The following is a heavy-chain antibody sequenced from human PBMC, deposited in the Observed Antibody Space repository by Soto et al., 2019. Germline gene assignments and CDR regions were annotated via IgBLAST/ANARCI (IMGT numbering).Heavy chain of an antibody. V-gene: IGHV4-31*03. CDR1: GGSISSGGYY. CDR2: IFYSGST. D-gene: IGHD3-22*01. CDR3: ARVWRYDNSGYSSFDY. J-gene: IGHJ4*02. Sequence: QVQLQESGPGLVKPSQTLSLTCTVSGGSISSGGYYWSWIRQHPGKGLEWIGYIFYSGSTYYNPSLKSRVTISVDTSKNQFSLKLSSVTAADTAVYYCARVWRYDNSGYSSFDYWGQGTLVTVSS.